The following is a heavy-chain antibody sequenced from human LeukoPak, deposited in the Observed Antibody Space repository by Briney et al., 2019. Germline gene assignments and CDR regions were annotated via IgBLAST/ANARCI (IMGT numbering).Heavy chain of an antibody. CDR2: ISSSGNTI. V-gene: IGHV3-48*03. CDR3: AKLEGAVAGSFDY. CDR1: GFTFSSYE. J-gene: IGHJ4*02. D-gene: IGHD6-19*01. Sequence: GGSLRLSCAASGFTFSSYEMNWVRQAPGKGLEWVSYISSSGNTIYYADSAKGRFTISRDNAKNSLYLQMSSLRVEDTAVYYCAKLEGAVAGSFDYWGQGTLVTVSS.